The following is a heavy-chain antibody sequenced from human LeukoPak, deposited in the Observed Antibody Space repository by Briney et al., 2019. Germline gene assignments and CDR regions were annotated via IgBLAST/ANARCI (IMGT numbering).Heavy chain of an antibody. CDR2: IVVGSGNT. D-gene: IGHD2-2*01. Sequence: ASVKVSCKASGFTFTSSAVQWVRQARGQRLEWIGWIVVGSGNTNYAQKFQERVTITRDMSTSTAYMELSSLRSEDTAVYYCAAMGYCSSTSCREGVGYFDYWGQGTLVTVSS. V-gene: IGHV1-58*01. CDR3: AAMGYCSSTSCREGVGYFDY. CDR1: GFTFTSSA. J-gene: IGHJ4*02.